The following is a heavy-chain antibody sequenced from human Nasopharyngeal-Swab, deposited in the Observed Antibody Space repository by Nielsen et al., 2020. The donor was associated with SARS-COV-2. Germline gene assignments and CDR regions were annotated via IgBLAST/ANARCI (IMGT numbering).Heavy chain of an antibody. CDR2: ISAYNGNT. Sequence: ASVKVSCKASGYTFTSYGIRWVRQAPGQGLEWMGWISAYNGNTNYAQKLQGRVTMTTDTSTSTAYLELRSLRSDDTAVYYCAREMDLGRAFDYWGQGTLVTVSS. CDR3: AREMDLGRAFDY. CDR1: GYTFTSYG. J-gene: IGHJ4*02. D-gene: IGHD3/OR15-3a*01. V-gene: IGHV1-18*01.